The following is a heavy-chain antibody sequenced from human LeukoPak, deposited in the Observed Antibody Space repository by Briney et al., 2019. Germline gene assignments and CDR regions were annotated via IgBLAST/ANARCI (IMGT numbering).Heavy chain of an antibody. CDR3: VSGFLQWLY. CDR2: INPDGSNM. V-gene: IGHV3-7*01. CDR1: GFSFSSYW. J-gene: IGHJ4*02. Sequence: GGSLRLYCAASGFSFSSYWMSWVRQAPGKGLEWVANINPDGSNMLYVDSVKGRFTISRDNAKNSLYLQMNNLRAEDTAVYFCVSGFLQWLYWGQGTLVTVSS. D-gene: IGHD3-3*01.